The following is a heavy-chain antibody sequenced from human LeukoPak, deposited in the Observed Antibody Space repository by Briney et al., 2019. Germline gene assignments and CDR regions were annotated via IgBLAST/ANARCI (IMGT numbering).Heavy chain of an antibody. CDR2: ISSSSSYI. CDR3: AREVGTVTTPTYFDY. D-gene: IGHD4-17*01. Sequence: GGSLRLSCAASGFTFSSYSMNWVRQAPGKGLEWVSSISSSSSYIYYADSVKGRFTISRDNAKNSLYLQMNSLRAEDTAVYYCAREVGTVTTPTYFDYWGQGTLVTVSS. J-gene: IGHJ4*02. CDR1: GFTFSSYS. V-gene: IGHV3-21*01.